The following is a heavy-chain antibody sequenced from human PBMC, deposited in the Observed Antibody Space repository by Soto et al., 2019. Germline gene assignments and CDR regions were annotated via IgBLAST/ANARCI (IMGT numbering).Heavy chain of an antibody. J-gene: IGHJ6*02. CDR2: ISGSGGST. D-gene: IGHD5-18*01. CDR1: GFTFSSYA. Sequence: EVQLLESGGGLVQPGGSLRLSCAASGFTFSSYAMSWVRQAPGKGLEWVSAISGSGGSTNYADSVKGRFTISRDNSKKTLYLQMNSLRAEDTDVYYCAKRSGYSYALDYYYYYGMDVWGQGTTVTVSS. CDR3: AKRSGYSYALDYYYYYGMDV. V-gene: IGHV3-23*01.